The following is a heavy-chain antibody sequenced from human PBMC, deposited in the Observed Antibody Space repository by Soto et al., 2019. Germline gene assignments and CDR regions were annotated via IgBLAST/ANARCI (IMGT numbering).Heavy chain of an antibody. CDR2: IYWDDDK. CDR3: SHTGPGILDDY. CDR1: GFSLTTSGVG. D-gene: IGHD3-10*01. Sequence: QITLKESGPTLVKPTQTLTLTCTFSGFSLTTSGVGEGWIRQPPGKALEWLALIYWDDDKRYNPSLRSRLTITKDTSKNQVVLTMTNMDPVDTATYYCSHTGPGILDDYWGQGTLVTISA. V-gene: IGHV2-5*02. J-gene: IGHJ4*02.